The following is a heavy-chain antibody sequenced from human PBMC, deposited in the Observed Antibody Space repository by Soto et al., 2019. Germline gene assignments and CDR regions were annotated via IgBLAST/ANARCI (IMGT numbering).Heavy chain of an antibody. CDR1: GFAFSDSA. CDR3: TRRRDWTAVDPLDY. V-gene: IGHV3-73*02. J-gene: IGHJ4*02. CDR2: VRGKRGNDGT. D-gene: IGHD5-18*01. Sequence: EVQLVESGGGLVQPGGSLKLSCAASGFAFSDSAMHWVRQASGKGLEWIGRVRGKRGNDGTAYAASVKGRFTISRDDSKTTNYLQMNRLKIEDTAVYYCTRRRDWTAVDPLDYWGQGTLVTVSS.